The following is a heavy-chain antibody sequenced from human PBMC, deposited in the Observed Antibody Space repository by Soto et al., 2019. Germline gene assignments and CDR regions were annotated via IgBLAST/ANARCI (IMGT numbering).Heavy chain of an antibody. CDR1: GGSISSGGYY. J-gene: IGHJ4*02. D-gene: IGHD1-26*01. CDR2: ISYSGST. V-gene: IGHV4-31*03. CDR3: AGIYSGSPGGTLRY. Sequence: QVQLQESGPGLVKPSQTLSLTCTVSGGSISSGGYYWSRIRQHPGKGLEWIGYISYSGSTYYNPSLKSRVTIPVDTSKNQFSLKLSSVTAADKAVYYCAGIYSGSPGGTLRYWGQGTLVTVSS.